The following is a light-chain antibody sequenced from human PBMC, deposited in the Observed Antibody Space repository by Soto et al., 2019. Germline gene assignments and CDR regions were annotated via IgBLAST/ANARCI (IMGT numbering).Light chain of an antibody. Sequence: QSVLTQPASVSGSPGQSITISCTGTSSDVGGYNYVSWYQQHPGKAPKLMTYDVSNRPSGVSNRFSGSKSGNTASLTISGLQAEDEADYYCSSYTSSSTQVFGTGTKVTVL. V-gene: IGLV2-14*01. CDR3: SSYTSSSTQV. J-gene: IGLJ1*01. CDR1: SSDVGGYNY. CDR2: DVS.